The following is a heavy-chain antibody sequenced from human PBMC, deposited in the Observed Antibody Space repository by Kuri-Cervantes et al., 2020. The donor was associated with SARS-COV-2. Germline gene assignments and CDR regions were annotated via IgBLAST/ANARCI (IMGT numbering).Heavy chain of an antibody. D-gene: IGHD6-13*01. V-gene: IGHV3-21*01. CDR1: GFTFSSYS. Sequence: GESLKISCAASGFTFSSYSMNWVRQAPGKGLEWVSSISSSSSYIYYADSVKGRFTISRDNAKNSLYLQMNSLRAEDTAVYYCARDLRQQLAYGMDVWGQGTTVTVSS. J-gene: IGHJ6*02. CDR2: ISSSSSYI. CDR3: ARDLRQQLAYGMDV.